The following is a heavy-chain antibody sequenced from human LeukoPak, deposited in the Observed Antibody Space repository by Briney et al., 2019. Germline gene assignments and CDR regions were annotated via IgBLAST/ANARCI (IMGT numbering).Heavy chain of an antibody. CDR1: GGSITSYY. D-gene: IGHD6-13*01. CDR2: MYYSGTT. V-gene: IGHV4-59*01. CDR3: ARQKGSSSSWSDFDY. J-gene: IGHJ4*02. Sequence: KASETLSLTCTVSGGSITSYYWSWIRQPPGKTLEWIGYMYYSGTTNYNPSLKSRVTMSVDTSKNQFSLNLSSVTAADTAVYYCARQKGSSSSWSDFDYWVQGTLVTVSS.